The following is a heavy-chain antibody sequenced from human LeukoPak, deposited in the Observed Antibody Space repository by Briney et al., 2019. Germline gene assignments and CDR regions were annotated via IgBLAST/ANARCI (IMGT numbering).Heavy chain of an antibody. CDR2: TSSSSDTI. Sequence: PGGSLRLSCTASGFTITTYSFNWVRQAPGNGLEWVAYTSSSSDTIYYADSVMGRFTISKDNAKNSLSLQMNNLRVEDTAVYSCAREISSGWYDYWGQGTLVTVSS. J-gene: IGHJ4*02. CDR1: GFTITTYS. CDR3: AREISSGWYDY. D-gene: IGHD6-19*01. V-gene: IGHV3-48*04.